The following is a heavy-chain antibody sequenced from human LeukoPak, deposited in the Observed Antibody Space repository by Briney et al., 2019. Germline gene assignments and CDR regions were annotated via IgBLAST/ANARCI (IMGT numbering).Heavy chain of an antibody. V-gene: IGHV4-59*02. D-gene: IGHD3-22*01. CDR2: ISYDGKT. CDR3: TKGYYEPVDC. CDR1: GGSVSSYR. J-gene: IGHJ4*02. Sequence: SETLSLTCNVSGGSVSSYRWNWIRQPPGKGLEWIGYISYDGKTNYNPSLKSRVTLSVDTSKNQFSLNLNSVTAADTAIYYCTKGYYEPVDCWGQGALATVTS.